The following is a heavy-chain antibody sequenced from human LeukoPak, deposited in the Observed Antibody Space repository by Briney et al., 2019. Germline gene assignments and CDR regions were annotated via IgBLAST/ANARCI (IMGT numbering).Heavy chain of an antibody. D-gene: IGHD6-19*01. V-gene: IGHV3-66*01. J-gene: IGHJ4*02. CDR2: IYREGST. CDR3: ASRPEAAQWVGVFDY. CDR1: GLTVSSNY. Sequence: GGSLRLSCAASGLTVSSNYISWVRQAPGRGLEWVSVIYREGSTYYADSVKGRFTISRDNSKNTAYLQMNSLRVEDTAVYYCASRPEAAQWVGVFDYWGQGTLVTVSP.